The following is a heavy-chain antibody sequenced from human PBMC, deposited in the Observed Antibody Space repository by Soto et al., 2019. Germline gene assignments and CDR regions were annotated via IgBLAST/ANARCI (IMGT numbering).Heavy chain of an antibody. J-gene: IGHJ5*02. CDR3: VRDRYSSSGWFDP. V-gene: IGHV6-1*01. CDR2: TYYRSRFFS. D-gene: IGHD2-15*01. CDR1: GDIVSRYSPA. Sequence: SQTLALTFAISGDIVSRYSPAWNWIRQSPSGGLEWLGRTYYRSRFFSDYAESVKSRIIINPDTSKNQFSLQLKSVTPEHTAVYYCVRDRYSSSGWFDPWGQGTPVTDSS.